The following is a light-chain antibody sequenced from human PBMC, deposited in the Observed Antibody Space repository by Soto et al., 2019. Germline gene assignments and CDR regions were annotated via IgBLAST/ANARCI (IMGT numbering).Light chain of an antibody. V-gene: IGKV3-20*01. J-gene: IGKJ1*01. CDR2: GAS. Sequence: EVMLTQSPGTLSLSPGERATLSCRASQSVSSNYLAWYQQKSGQAPRLLIYGASNRATGIPDRFSGSGSGTDFTLPIRXRXPEXXXVXXXQXXDTSPRPFGQGTKVEFK. CDR1: QSVSSNY. CDR3: QXXDTSPRP.